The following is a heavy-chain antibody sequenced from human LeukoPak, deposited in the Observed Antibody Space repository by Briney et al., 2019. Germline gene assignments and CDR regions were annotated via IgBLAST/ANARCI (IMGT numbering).Heavy chain of an antibody. CDR2: IIPIFGTA. CDR3: ARTPTMVRGVIIDDANWFDP. CDR1: GGTFSSYA. V-gene: IGHV1-69*13. D-gene: IGHD3-10*01. J-gene: IGHJ5*02. Sequence: SVKVSCKASGGTFSSYAISWVRRAPGQGLEWMGGIIPIFGTANYAQKFQGRVTITADESTSTAYMELSSLRSEDTAVYYCARTPTMVRGVIIDDANWFDPWGQGTLVTVSS.